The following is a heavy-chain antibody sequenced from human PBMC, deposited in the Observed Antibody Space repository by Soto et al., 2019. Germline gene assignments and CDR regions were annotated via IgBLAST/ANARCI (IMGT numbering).Heavy chain of an antibody. D-gene: IGHD2-15*01. J-gene: IGHJ5*02. CDR2: IIPILGIA. V-gene: IGHV1-69*08. CDR3: ARDCSGGSRYSVGWFDP. CDR1: GGTFSSYT. Sequence: QVQLVQSGAEVKKPGSSVKVSCKASGGTFSSYTISWVRQAPGQGLEWMGRIIPILGIANYAQKFQGRVTITADKSPSTAYMELSSLRSEDTAVYYCARDCSGGSRYSVGWFDPWGQGTLVTVSS.